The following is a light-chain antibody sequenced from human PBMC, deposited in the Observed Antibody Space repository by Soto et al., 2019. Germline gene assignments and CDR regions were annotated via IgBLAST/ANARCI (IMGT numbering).Light chain of an antibody. J-gene: IGKJ1*01. Sequence: DIQMTQSPSSASASVGDRVTITCRASQDVSSWLAWYQQKPGKAPKLLIYAASSLESGVPSRFSGSGSGTYFTLTISSLQPEDFATYYCQQANSFPWTFGQGTKVEIK. CDR2: AAS. V-gene: IGKV1D-12*01. CDR1: QDVSSW. CDR3: QQANSFPWT.